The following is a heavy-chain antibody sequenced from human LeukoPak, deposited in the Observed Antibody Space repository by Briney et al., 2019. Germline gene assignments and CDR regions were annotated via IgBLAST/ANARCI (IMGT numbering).Heavy chain of an antibody. CDR3: AKSMFGSSWSVIDY. D-gene: IGHD6-13*01. V-gene: IGHV1-2*02. J-gene: IGHJ4*02. CDR1: GSTFTDYY. Sequence: ASVKDSCKASGSTFTDYYMHWVREAPGQGLEWMGWINPNSGGTNFAQKFQGRVTMTRDTSISTAYMELRRLRSDDTAVYYCAKSMFGSSWSVIDYWGQGILVTVSS. CDR2: INPNSGGT.